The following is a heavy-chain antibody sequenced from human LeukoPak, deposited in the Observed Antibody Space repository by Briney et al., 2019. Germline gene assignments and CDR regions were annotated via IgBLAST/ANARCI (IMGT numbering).Heavy chain of an antibody. CDR3: AKGRNVLRYPYGMDV. J-gene: IGHJ6*02. V-gene: IGHV3-23*01. Sequence: GGSLRLSCAASGFTFSSYAMSWVRQAPGRGLEWVSAISASGGSTYYADSVKGRFTISRDNSKNTLYLQMNSLRAEDTAVYYCAKGRNVLRYPYGMDVWGQGTTVTVSS. D-gene: IGHD3-9*01. CDR1: GFTFSSYA. CDR2: ISASGGST.